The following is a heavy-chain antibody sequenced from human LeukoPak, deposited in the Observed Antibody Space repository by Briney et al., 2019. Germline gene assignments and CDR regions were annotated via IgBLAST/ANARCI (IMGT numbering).Heavy chain of an antibody. V-gene: IGHV1-69*06. D-gene: IGHD2-15*01. CDR3: ARKDCSGGSCYSWFDP. CDR1: GYTFTSYY. CDR2: IIPIFGTA. Sequence: SVKVSCKASGYTFTSYYMHWVRQAPGQGLEWMGGIIPIFGTANYAQKFQGRVTITADKSTSTAYMELSSLRSEDTAVYYCARKDCSGGSCYSWFDPWGQGTLVTVSS. J-gene: IGHJ5*02.